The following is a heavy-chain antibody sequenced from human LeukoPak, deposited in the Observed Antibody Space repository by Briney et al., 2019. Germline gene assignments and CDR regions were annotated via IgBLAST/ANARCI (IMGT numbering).Heavy chain of an antibody. CDR2: IYTSGST. Sequence: SETLSLTCTISGGSISSYYWSWIRQPAGKGLEWIARIYTSGSTNYNPSLKSRVTMSVDTSKNQFSLKLSSVTAADTAVYYCARDLYSSRTNDAFVIWGRGTMVTVSS. CDR1: GGSISSYY. CDR3: ARDLYSSRTNDAFVI. V-gene: IGHV4-4*07. J-gene: IGHJ3*02. D-gene: IGHD6-13*01.